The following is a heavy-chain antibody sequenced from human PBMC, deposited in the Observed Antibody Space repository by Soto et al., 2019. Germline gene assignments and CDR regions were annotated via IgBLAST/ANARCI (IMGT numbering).Heavy chain of an antibody. Sequence: GGSLRLSCAASGFTFSSYGMHWVRQAPGKGLEWVAVISYDGSNKYYADSVKGRFTISRDNSKNTLYLQMNSLRAEDTAVYYCAKDPTSSGWGFDYWGQGTLVTVS. D-gene: IGHD6-19*01. CDR3: AKDPTSSGWGFDY. J-gene: IGHJ4*02. CDR1: GFTFSSYG. V-gene: IGHV3-30*18. CDR2: ISYDGSNK.